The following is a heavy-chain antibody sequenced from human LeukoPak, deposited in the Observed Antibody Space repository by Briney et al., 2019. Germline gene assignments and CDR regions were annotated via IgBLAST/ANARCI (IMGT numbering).Heavy chain of an antibody. V-gene: IGHV3-74*03. J-gene: IGHJ4*02. CDR3: ARGLGVRGVPDY. CDR2: IYSDGSTT. CDR1: GFTFSTYW. Sequence: GGSLRLSCAASGFTFSTYWMHWVRQAPGNGLVWVSRIYSDGSTTTYADSVKGRFTISRDNAKTTLYLQMNSLRAEDTAVYYCARGLGVRGVPDYWGQGTLVTVSS. D-gene: IGHD3-10*01.